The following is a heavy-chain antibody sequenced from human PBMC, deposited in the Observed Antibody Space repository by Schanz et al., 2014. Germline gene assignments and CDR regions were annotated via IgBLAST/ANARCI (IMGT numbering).Heavy chain of an antibody. D-gene: IGHD2-15*01. CDR3: ARGRGCTGGSCYSWFDL. Sequence: QVQLVQSGAEVKKPGSSMKVSCKASGGTFNSYTINWVRQAPGQGLEWMGMINPSGGSTTYAQKFQGRVTMTRDTSTSTVYMELSSLRSEDTAVYYCARGRGCTGGSCYSWFDLWGQGTLXTVAS. CDR2: INPSGGST. V-gene: IGHV1-46*02. J-gene: IGHJ5*02. CDR1: GGTFNSYT.